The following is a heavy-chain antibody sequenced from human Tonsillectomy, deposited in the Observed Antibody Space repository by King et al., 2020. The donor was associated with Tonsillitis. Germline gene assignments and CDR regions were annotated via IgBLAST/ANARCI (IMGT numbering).Heavy chain of an antibody. J-gene: IGHJ4*02. D-gene: IGHD1-26*01. V-gene: IGHV3-33*08. CDR1: GFIFSAYG. CDR3: ARDMYSGSYSVELDY. CDR2: IWFDRSKE. Sequence: VQLVESGGGVVQPGKSLRLSCAASGFIFSAYGIHWVRQAPGKGLEWVGVIWFDRSKEYYADSVKGRFPLSRDNSNNRLYLEMNSRRAEDTAVYYCARDMYSGSYSVELDYWGQGTLVTVSS.